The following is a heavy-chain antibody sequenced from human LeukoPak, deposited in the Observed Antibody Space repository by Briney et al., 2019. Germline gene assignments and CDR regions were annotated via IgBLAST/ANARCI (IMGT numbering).Heavy chain of an antibody. D-gene: IGHD3-3*01. J-gene: IGHJ4*02. CDR1: GFTFSTYW. CDR3: ARWRGAQSEFEY. CDR2: IKQDGSEK. V-gene: IGHV3-7*01. Sequence: GGSLRLSCTASGFTFSTYWMSWVRQAPGKGLEWVANIKQDGSEKEYVDSVKGRFTISRDNAKNSLYLQMISLRAKDTAVYYRARWRGAQSEFEYWGQGTLVTVSS.